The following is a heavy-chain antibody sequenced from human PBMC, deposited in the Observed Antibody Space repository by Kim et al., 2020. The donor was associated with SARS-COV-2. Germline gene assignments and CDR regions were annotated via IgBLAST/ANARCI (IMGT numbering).Heavy chain of an antibody. J-gene: IGHJ4*02. CDR2: ISIGGRT. CDR1: GFTFSSYA. D-gene: IGHD3-22*01. CDR3: ATAAERYYYDSSAYHFDY. V-gene: IGHV3-23*01. Sequence: GGSLRLSCAASGFTFSSYAMSWVRQAPGKGLEWVAAISIGGRTYYADSVKGRLTISRDNSKKTLYLQLNSLRAEDTAVYFCATAAERYYYDSSAYHFDYWGQGALVTVSS.